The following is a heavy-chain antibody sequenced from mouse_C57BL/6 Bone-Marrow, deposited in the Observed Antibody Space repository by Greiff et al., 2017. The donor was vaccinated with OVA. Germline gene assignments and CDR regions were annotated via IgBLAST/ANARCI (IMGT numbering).Heavy chain of an antibody. CDR1: GYTFTSYG. CDR2: IYPRSGNT. CDR3: AREPLYYGRDY. J-gene: IGHJ2*01. Sequence: VQLVESGAELARPGASVKLSCKASGYTFTSYGISWVKQRTGQGLEWIGEIYPRSGNTYYNEKFKGKATLTADKSSSTAYMELRSLTSEDSAVYFCAREPLYYGRDYWGQGTTLTVSS. V-gene: IGHV1-81*01. D-gene: IGHD2-1*01.